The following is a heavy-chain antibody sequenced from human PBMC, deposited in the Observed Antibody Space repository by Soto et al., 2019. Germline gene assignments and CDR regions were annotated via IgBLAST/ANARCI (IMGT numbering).Heavy chain of an antibody. CDR1: GFTFTGYY. CDR2: MNPDSGDP. Sequence: SVKVSCKHSGFTFTGYYIHWVRQAPGQGLEWMGWMNPDSGDPEYAQKIQDRVTMTRDTSMNTVYMELRSLRSDDSAVYYCEKYERSYGQPLFDYWGQGTLVTVSS. CDR3: EKYERSYGQPLFDY. D-gene: IGHD3-16*01. J-gene: IGHJ4*02. V-gene: IGHV1-2*02.